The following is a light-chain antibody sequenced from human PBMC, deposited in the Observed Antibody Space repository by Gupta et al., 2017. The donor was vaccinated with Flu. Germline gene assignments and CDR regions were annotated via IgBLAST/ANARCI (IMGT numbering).Light chain of an antibody. CDR1: QKILSY. CDR2: TTS. CDR3: QQTDSTPFT. J-gene: IGKJ2*01. V-gene: IGKV1-39*01. Sequence: DIQMTQSPSSLSASVGDTVTITCRASQKILSYLNWFQQQPGRAPKLLIYTTSNLQTGVSSRFSGSGSGTDFTLTISGLQAEDFATYYCQQTDSTPFTFGQGTKLQIK.